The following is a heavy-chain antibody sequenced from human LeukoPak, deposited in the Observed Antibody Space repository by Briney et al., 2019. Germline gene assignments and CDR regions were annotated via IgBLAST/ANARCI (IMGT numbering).Heavy chain of an antibody. CDR2: ISPTGSTT. V-gene: IGHV3-74*01. Sequence: HPGGSLRLSCAASGFSFSGHWMHWARQLPGKGLVWVSRISPTGSTTSYADSVKGRFTVSRDNAKNTLYLQVNNLRAEDTAVYYCARGPSGNWSGLDFWGQGTLLTVSS. J-gene: IGHJ4*02. CDR1: GFSFSGHW. CDR3: ARGPSGNWSGLDF. D-gene: IGHD1-1*01.